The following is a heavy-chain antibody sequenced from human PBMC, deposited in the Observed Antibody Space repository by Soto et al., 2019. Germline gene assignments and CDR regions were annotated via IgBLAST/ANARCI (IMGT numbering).Heavy chain of an antibody. CDR3: ARDDEYSGNGMDV. CDR1: EFTFSNYG. V-gene: IGHV3-33*01. J-gene: IGHJ6*02. Sequence: QVQLVESGGGVVQPGRSLRLSCAASEFTFSNYGMHWVRQAPGKGLEWVAVILSDGSNRYHADSVKDRFTIYRDNSKNTLYLQMNSLGAEDTAVYYCARDDEYSGNGMDVWGQGTTVTVS. D-gene: IGHD3-10*01. CDR2: ILSDGSNR.